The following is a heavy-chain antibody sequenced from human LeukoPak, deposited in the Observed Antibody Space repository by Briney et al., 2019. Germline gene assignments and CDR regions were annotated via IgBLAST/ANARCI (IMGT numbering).Heavy chain of an antibody. CDR2: INSDGSST. Sequence: PGGSLRLSCAASGFTFSSYWMHWVRQAPGKGLVWVSRINSDGSSTSYADSVKGRFTISRDNSKNTLYLQMNSLRAEDTAVYYCAKDGEVVSPNYFDYWGQGTLVTVSS. J-gene: IGHJ4*02. D-gene: IGHD3-10*01. CDR1: GFTFSSYW. V-gene: IGHV3-74*01. CDR3: AKDGEVVSPNYFDY.